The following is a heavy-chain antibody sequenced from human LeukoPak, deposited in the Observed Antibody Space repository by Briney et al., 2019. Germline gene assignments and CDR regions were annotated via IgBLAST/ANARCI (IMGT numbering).Heavy chain of an antibody. D-gene: IGHD2-2*01. CDR2: IYTSGST. V-gene: IGHV4-61*02. Sequence: SETLSLTCTVSGGSISSGSYYWSWIRQPAGKGLEWIGRIYTSGSTNYNPSPKSRVTISVDTSKNQFSLKLSSVTAADTAVYYCASGLGYCSSTSCLPFDYWGQGTLVTVSS. CDR1: GGSISSGSYY. J-gene: IGHJ4*02. CDR3: ASGLGYCSSTSCLPFDY.